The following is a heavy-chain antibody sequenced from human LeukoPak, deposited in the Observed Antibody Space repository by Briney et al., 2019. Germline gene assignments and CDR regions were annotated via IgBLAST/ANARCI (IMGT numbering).Heavy chain of an antibody. Sequence: PGRSLRLSCAASGFTFSSYGMHWVRQAPGKGLEWVAVISYDGSNKYYADSVKGRFTISRDNSKNTLYLQMNSLRAEDTAVYYCAKDYCSGGSCYSPDYWGQGTLVTVSS. V-gene: IGHV3-30*18. CDR2: ISYDGSNK. CDR3: AKDYCSGGSCYSPDY. D-gene: IGHD2-15*01. CDR1: GFTFSSYG. J-gene: IGHJ4*02.